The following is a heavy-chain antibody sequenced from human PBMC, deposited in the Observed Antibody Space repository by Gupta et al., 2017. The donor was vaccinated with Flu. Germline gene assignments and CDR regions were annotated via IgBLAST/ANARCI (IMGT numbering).Heavy chain of an antibody. D-gene: IGHD3-22*01. Sequence: QVQLVESGGGAVRPGRSLRLSCANSGFIFSNYGMHWVRQAPGKGPEWVAVVSFDGSKEYYVDSVKGRFTISRDNSRNTLYLQMNNLRIEDSAFYYCVKDTSQSGDYDTFKWGQGTLVTVSS. CDR1: GFIFSNYG. J-gene: IGHJ4*02. V-gene: IGHV3-30*18. CDR3: VKDTSQSGDYDTFK. CDR2: VSFDGSKE.